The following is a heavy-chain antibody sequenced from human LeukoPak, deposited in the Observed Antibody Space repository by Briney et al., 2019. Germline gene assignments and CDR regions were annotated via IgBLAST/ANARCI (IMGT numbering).Heavy chain of an antibody. V-gene: IGHV3-21*01. D-gene: IGHD3-3*01. J-gene: IGHJ3*02. CDR2: ISSSSSYI. Sequence: GGSLRLSCAASGFTFSSYSMNWVRQAPGKGLEWVSSISSSSSYIYYADSVKGRFTISRDNSKNTLYLQMNSLRAEDTAVYYCAKDGTIFGVDYDAFDIWGQGTMVTVSS. CDR3: AKDGTIFGVDYDAFDI. CDR1: GFTFSSYS.